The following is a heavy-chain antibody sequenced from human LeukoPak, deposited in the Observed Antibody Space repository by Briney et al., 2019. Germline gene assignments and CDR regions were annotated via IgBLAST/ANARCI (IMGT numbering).Heavy chain of an antibody. CDR2: IWYGGSNK. D-gene: IGHD2-15*01. CDR1: GFTFSSYG. V-gene: IGHV3-30*02. CDR3: AKSPRVDYYYMDV. J-gene: IGHJ6*03. Sequence: GGSLRLSCAASGFTFSSYGMHWVRQAPGKGLEWVAVIWYGGSNKYYADSVKGRFTISRDNSKNTLYLQMNSLRAEDTAVYYCAKSPRVDYYYMDVWGKGTTVTVSS.